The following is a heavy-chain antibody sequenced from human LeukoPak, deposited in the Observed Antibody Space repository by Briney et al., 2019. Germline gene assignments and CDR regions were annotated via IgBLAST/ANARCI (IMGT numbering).Heavy chain of an antibody. CDR1: GFPLSSYT. CDR2: TSSSDAGT. CDR3: ARAPVTSCRGAYCYPFDY. Sequence: GGSLRLSCAASGFPLSSYTMSWVRQTPGKGLEWVSATSSSDAGTYYADSVRGRFTISRDNSKNTLYLQMNSLRVDDAAVYYCARAPVTSCRGAYCYPFDYWGQGTLVTVPS. V-gene: IGHV3-23*01. D-gene: IGHD2-21*01. J-gene: IGHJ4*02.